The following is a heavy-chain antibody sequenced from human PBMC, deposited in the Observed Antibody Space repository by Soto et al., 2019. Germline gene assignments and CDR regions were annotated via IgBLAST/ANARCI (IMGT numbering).Heavy chain of an antibody. CDR1: GASVSHGY. V-gene: IGHV4-59*02. Sequence: QMQLQASGPGLVKPSETLSLTCNVSGASVSHGYWSWIRQPPGKGLEWIGFMYFGGSFNYNPSLTSRATIPGXTXKNQFSMKLTSVTASDTAVYYCARSYYDSTGFAVDPWGQGTLVTVSS. J-gene: IGHJ5*02. D-gene: IGHD3-22*01. CDR3: ARSYYDSTGFAVDP. CDR2: MYFGGSF.